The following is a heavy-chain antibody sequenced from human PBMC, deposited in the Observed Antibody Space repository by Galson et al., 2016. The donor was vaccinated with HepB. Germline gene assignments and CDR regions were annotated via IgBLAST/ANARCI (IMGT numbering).Heavy chain of an antibody. V-gene: IGHV3-21*01. CDR2: ISSTTTYI. J-gene: IGHJ4*02. Sequence: SLRLSCAASGFTFSSYSMNWVRQAPGKGLDGVSSISSTTTYIYYADSVKGRFTISRDNAKNSVYLQMNSLRAEDTAVYYCANSLMISTSQGRGSTWGQGTLVTVSS. CDR1: GFTFSSYS. D-gene: IGHD3/OR15-3a*01. CDR3: ANSLMISTSQGRGST.